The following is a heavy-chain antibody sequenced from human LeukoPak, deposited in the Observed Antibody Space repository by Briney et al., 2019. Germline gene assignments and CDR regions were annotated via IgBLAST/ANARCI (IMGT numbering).Heavy chain of an antibody. Sequence: PGGSLRLSCAASGFTFSSYGMHWVRQAPGKGLEWVAFIRYDGSNKYYADSVKGRFTISRDNSKNTLCLQMNSLRAEDTAVYYCAGLDFSYYDILTGPTWGQGTLVTVSS. CDR3: AGLDFSYYDILTGPT. CDR2: IRYDGSNK. V-gene: IGHV3-30*02. D-gene: IGHD3-9*01. J-gene: IGHJ5*02. CDR1: GFTFSSYG.